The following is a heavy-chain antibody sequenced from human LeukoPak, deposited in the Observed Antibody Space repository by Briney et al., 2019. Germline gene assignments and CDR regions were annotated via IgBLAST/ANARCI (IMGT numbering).Heavy chain of an antibody. CDR1: GGTSSSYA. CDR2: LIPIFGTA. V-gene: IGHV1-69*13. J-gene: IGHJ5*02. CDR3: ERESEWERAGRFRDNWFDR. Sequence: SVKVSCKASGGTSSSYAISWVRQAPGQGLEWMGGLIPIFGTANYAQKFQGRVTITSDESTSTAYMELNSMRSEDTAVYYCERESEWERAGRFRDNWFDRWGQGTLVTVSS. D-gene: IGHD1-26*01.